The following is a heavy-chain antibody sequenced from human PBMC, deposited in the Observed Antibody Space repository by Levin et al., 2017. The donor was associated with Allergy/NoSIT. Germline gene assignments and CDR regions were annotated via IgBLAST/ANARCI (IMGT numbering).Heavy chain of an antibody. Sequence: NPSETLSLTCEVNGGSFSGYYWNWIRQPPGKGLEWVGEINHSGRTSYNPSLKSRVTISVDTSKRQFSLKLTSVTAADTAVYYCAGGSLRIAVPDSHLDFWGQGTLVTVSS. D-gene: IGHD6-19*01. CDR2: INHSGRT. J-gene: IGHJ4*02. CDR1: GGSFSGYY. CDR3: AGGSLRIAVPDSHLDF. V-gene: IGHV4-34*01.